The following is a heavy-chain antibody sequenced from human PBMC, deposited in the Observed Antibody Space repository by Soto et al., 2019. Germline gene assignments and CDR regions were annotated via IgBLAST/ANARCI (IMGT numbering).Heavy chain of an antibody. CDR3: AKDGYYDFWSGTSIHGIDV. Sequence: EVQLLESGGGLVQPGGSLRLSCAASGFTFSRYAMSWVRQAPGKGLEWVSAISGSGGSTYYADSVKGRFTISRDNSKNTLYLQMNSLRAEDTAVYYCAKDGYYDFWSGTSIHGIDVWGQGTTVTVSS. CDR1: GFTFSRYA. J-gene: IGHJ6*02. V-gene: IGHV3-23*01. D-gene: IGHD3-3*01. CDR2: ISGSGGST.